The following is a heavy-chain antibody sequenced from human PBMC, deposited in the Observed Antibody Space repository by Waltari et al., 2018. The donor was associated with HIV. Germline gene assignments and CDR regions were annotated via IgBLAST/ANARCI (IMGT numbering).Heavy chain of an antibody. J-gene: IGHJ4*02. CDR2: CDREENGA. D-gene: IGHD6-13*01. Sequence: QVQLEQSGAEVKTPGASVKVSCKVSGHTLSEMSMHWVRQAPGKGLEWMGDCDREENGAIYAAKFQGRVTMTQDASADTAYMELSSLRSEDTAVYFCAAHLEAVPEAVSEYFEFWGQGALVIVSS. CDR3: AAHLEAVPEAVSEYFEF. V-gene: IGHV1-24*01. CDR1: GHTLSEMS.